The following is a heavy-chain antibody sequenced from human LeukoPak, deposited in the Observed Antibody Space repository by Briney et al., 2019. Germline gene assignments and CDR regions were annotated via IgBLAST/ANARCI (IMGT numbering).Heavy chain of an antibody. CDR3: ARAAQDDFWSGYPYYFDY. CDR2: IKQDGSEK. Sequence: GGSLRLSCAASGFTFSSYWMSWVRQAPGKGLEWVANIKQDGSEKYYVDSVKGRFTISRDNAKNSLYLQMNSLRAEDTAVYYCARAAQDDFWSGYPYYFDYWGQGTLVTVSS. D-gene: IGHD3-3*01. J-gene: IGHJ4*02. V-gene: IGHV3-7*01. CDR1: GFTFSSYW.